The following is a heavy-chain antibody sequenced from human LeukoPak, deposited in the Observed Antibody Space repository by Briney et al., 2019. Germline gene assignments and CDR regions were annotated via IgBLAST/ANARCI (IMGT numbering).Heavy chain of an antibody. CDR1: GYTFTGYY. J-gene: IGHJ6*03. V-gene: IGHV1-2*02. CDR2: INPNSGGT. CDR3: ARDSRNWNDDSGIYYYMDV. Sequence: VASVKVSCKASGYTFTGYYMHWVRQAPGQGLEWMGWINPNSGGTNYAQKFQGRVTITTDESTSTAYMELSSLRSEDTAVYYCARDSRNWNDDSGIYYYMDVWGKGTTVTVSS. D-gene: IGHD1-20*01.